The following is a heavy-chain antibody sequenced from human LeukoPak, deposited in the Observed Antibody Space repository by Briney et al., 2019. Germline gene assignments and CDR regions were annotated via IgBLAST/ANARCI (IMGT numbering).Heavy chain of an antibody. CDR3: SRDVSRVGAFDY. D-gene: IGHD1-26*01. CDR2: IKPNSGGT. Sequence: GASVKVSCKASGYTLTGYYMHWVRQAPGQGLEWMGWIKPNSGGTNYAQKFQGRVTMTRDTSISTAYMELSRLRSDDTAVYYCSRDVSRVGAFDYWGQGTLVTVSS. V-gene: IGHV1-2*02. CDR1: GYTLTGYY. J-gene: IGHJ4*02.